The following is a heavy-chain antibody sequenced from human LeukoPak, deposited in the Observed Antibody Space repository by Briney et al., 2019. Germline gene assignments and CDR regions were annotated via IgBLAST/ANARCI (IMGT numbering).Heavy chain of an antibody. CDR2: MNKNSGNT. D-gene: IGHD6-13*01. CDR1: GYTFTSYD. J-gene: IGHJ4*02. Sequence: AAVTVSCKASGYTFTSYDINWVRQATGQGVEWMGWMNKNSGNTGFAQKIQGRVTLTRNTFINTAYTELSSLRSEDTAVYYSARGIAAEEWGQGTLVTVSS. CDR3: ARGIAAEE. V-gene: IGHV1-8*03.